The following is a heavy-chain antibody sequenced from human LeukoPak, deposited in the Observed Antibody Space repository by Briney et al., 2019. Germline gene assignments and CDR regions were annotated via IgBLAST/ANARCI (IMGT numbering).Heavy chain of an antibody. D-gene: IGHD3-10*01. J-gene: IGHJ6*02. V-gene: IGHV1-69*13. CDR3: ARDRGTIVVLRYGMDV. Sequence: SVKVSCKASGGTFSSYAISWVRQAPGQGLEWMGGIIPIFGTANYAQKFQGRVTITADESTSTAYMELSSLRSEDTAVYYCARDRGTIVVLRYGMDVWGQGTTVTVSS. CDR2: IIPIFGTA. CDR1: GGTFSSYA.